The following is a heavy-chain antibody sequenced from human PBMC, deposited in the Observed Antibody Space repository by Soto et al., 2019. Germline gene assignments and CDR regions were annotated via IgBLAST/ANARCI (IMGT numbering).Heavy chain of an antibody. J-gene: IGHJ3*02. CDR1: GFAFSDYW. CDR2: IKQDGSNK. V-gene: IGHV3-7*01. D-gene: IGHD6-19*01. Sequence: PGGSLRLSCAVSGFAFSDYWMSWVRQAPGKGLEWVANIKQDGSNKYYADSVKGRFSISRDNSRNTLYLQMNSLRAEDTAVYYCAKDRDSSGWYRFHFDAFDIWGQGTMVTVSS. CDR3: AKDRDSSGWYRFHFDAFDI.